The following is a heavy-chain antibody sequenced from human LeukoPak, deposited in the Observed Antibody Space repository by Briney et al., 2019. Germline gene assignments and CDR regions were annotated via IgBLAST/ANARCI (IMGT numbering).Heavy chain of an antibody. CDR3: ARGESSGCPPFDY. V-gene: IGHV4-59*01. Sequence: GSLRLSCVASGFTLSDYYWSWNRPPPGQGMEWIGYIDYSGSTNYNPSLKSRVTISVDTSKNQFSIKLSSVTAADTAVYYCARGESSGCPPFDYWGQGTLVTVSS. CDR1: GFTLSDYY. D-gene: IGHD6-19*01. CDR2: IDYSGST. J-gene: IGHJ4*02.